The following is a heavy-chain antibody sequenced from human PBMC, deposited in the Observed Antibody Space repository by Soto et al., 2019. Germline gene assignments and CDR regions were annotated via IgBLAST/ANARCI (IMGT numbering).Heavy chain of an antibody. CDR2: INPSDGSS. Sequence: ASVKVSFKTSSYTFTIYYVHLVRQSPLQWLEGMGIINPSDGSSNYAQRFHGRVTMTRDTSTTTVYMELSSLRSEDTAIFYCARDGGSREYYYGIDVWGQGNTVTVSS. V-gene: IGHV1-46*01. J-gene: IGHJ6*02. CDR3: ARDGGSREYYYGIDV. D-gene: IGHD6-13*01. CDR1: SYTFTIYY.